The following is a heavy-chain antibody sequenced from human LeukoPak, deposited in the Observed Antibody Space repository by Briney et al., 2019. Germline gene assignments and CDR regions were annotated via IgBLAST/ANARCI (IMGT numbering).Heavy chain of an antibody. D-gene: IGHD3-10*01. CDR2: ISSTGGTS. J-gene: IGHJ4*02. V-gene: IGHV3-64*02. CDR3: ARVMSGSGSKYFDY. Sequence: GGSLRLSCAASGFTFSSFPMHWVRQVPGKGLEYVSAISSTGGTSYYADSVKDRFTISRDNSKNTLYLQMGSLSAEDMAVYYCARVMSGSGSKYFDYWGQGTLVTVSS. CDR1: GFTFSSFP.